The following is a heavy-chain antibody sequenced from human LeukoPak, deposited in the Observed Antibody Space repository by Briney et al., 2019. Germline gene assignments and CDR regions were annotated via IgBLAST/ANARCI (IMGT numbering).Heavy chain of an antibody. J-gene: IGHJ4*02. CDR3: AGLEERDY. D-gene: IGHD5-24*01. CDR1: RYTFTDYH. CDR2: INPNSGGT. Sequence: ASVKVSCKASRYTFTDYHIHWVRQAPGQGLEWMGWINPNSGGTNFAQKFQGRVTMTRDTSISTAYMELSRLRSDDTAVYYCAGLEERDYWGQGTLVTVSS. V-gene: IGHV1-2*02.